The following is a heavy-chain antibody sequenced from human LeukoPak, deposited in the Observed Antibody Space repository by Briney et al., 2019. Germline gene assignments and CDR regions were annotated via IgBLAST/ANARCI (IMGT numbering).Heavy chain of an antibody. J-gene: IGHJ1*01. D-gene: IGHD6-13*01. CDR1: VYTFTGYY. V-gene: IGHV1-2*02. CDR2: INPNSGGT. Sequence: SVKVSCKASVYTFTGYYMHWVRQAPGQGLEWMGWINPNSGGTNYAQKFQGRVTMTRDTSISTAYMELSRLRSDDTAVYYCARVEGIAAAGQAEYFQHWGQGTLVTVSS. CDR3: ARVEGIAAAGQAEYFQH.